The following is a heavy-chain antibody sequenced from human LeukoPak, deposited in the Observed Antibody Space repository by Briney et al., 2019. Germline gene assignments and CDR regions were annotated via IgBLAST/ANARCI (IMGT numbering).Heavy chain of an antibody. V-gene: IGHV3-23*01. Sequence: PGGSLRLSCAASGFTFNSYTMSWVRQAPGKGLEWVSAISDSGYSTYYADSVKGRFTISRDRSKNTVYLQMNGLRADDTAVYYCARDLMGIAYRGAFYYWGQGTLVTVSS. CDR3: ARDLMGIAYRGAFYY. D-gene: IGHD6-13*01. CDR1: GFTFNSYT. CDR2: ISDSGYST. J-gene: IGHJ4*02.